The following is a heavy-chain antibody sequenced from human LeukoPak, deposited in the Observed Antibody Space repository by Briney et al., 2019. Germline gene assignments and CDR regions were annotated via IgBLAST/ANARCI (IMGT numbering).Heavy chain of an antibody. Sequence: SETLSLTCTVSGGSIRSNSHYWGWIRQPPGKGLEWIGSIYYSGSTYYNPSLKSRVTISVDTSKNQFSLKLSSVTAADTAVYYCASNPLTSSIAAVDYWGQGILVTVSS. CDR3: ASNPLTSSIAAVDY. D-gene: IGHD6-13*01. CDR1: GGSIRSNSHY. CDR2: IYYSGST. J-gene: IGHJ4*02. V-gene: IGHV4-39*01.